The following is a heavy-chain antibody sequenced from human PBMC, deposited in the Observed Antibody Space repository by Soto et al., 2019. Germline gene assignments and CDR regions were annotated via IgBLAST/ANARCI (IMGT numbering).Heavy chain of an antibody. CDR1: GGCISSGGYY. J-gene: IGHJ3*02. D-gene: IGHD1-7*01. CDR2: IYYSGST. Sequence: ILSLTCTLSGGCISSGGYYWSWIRQHPGKGLEWIGYIYYSGSTYYNPSLKSRVTISVDTSKNQFSLKLSSVTSADTAVYYWANNWNYVGDAFDIWGQGTMVTVSS. V-gene: IGHV4-31*03. CDR3: ANNWNYVGDAFDI.